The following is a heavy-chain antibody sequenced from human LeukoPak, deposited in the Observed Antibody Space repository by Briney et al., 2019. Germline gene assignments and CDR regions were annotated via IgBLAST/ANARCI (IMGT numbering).Heavy chain of an antibody. D-gene: IGHD2-8*01. J-gene: IGHJ4*02. CDR2: IYSGGST. V-gene: IGHV3-53*01. CDR1: GFTVSSNY. Sequence: PGGSLRLSCAASGFTVSSNYMSWVRQAPGKGLEWVSVIYSGGSTYYADSVKGRFTISRDKSKNTLYLQMNSLRAEDTAVYYCARTADTYGQMGFDCWGQGTLVTVSA. CDR3: ARTADTYGQMGFDC.